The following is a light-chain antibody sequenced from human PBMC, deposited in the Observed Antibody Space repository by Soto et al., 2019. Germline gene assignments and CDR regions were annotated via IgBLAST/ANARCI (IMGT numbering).Light chain of an antibody. V-gene: IGKV1-5*03. CDR3: QRYDNYPLT. CDR1: QSISSW. J-gene: IGKJ4*01. CDR2: KAS. Sequence: DIQMTQSPSTLSASVGDRVTITCRASQSISSWLAWYQQKPGKAPKLLIYKASSLESGVPSRFSGSGSGTEFALTISSLQPDDFAAYYCQRYDNYPLTFGGGTKVEI.